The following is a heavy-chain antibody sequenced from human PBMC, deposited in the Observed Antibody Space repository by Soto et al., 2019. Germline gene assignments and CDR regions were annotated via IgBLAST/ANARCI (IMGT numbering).Heavy chain of an antibody. CDR3: ARASRYGSGSYYLYYYYYYMDV. Sequence: SETLSLTCAVYGGSFSGYYWSWIRQPPGKGLEWIGEINHSGSTNYNPSLKSRVTISVDTSKNQFSLKLSSVTAADTAVYYCARASRYGSGSYYLYYYYYYMDVWGKGTTVTVSS. D-gene: IGHD3-10*01. CDR2: INHSGST. CDR1: GGSFSGYY. V-gene: IGHV4-34*01. J-gene: IGHJ6*03.